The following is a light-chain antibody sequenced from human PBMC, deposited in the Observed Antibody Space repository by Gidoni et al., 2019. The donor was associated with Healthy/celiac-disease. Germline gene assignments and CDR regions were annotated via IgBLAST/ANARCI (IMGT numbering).Light chain of an antibody. CDR3: QQYGSSLLWT. V-gene: IGKV3-20*01. CDR2: GAS. J-gene: IGKJ1*01. CDR1: QSVSSSY. Sequence: EIVLPQSPGTLSLSPGERATLSCRASQSVSSSYLAWYQQKPGQAPRLLIYGASSRATGIPDRFSGSVSGTDFTLTISRLEPEDFAVYYCQQYGSSLLWTFGQXTKVEIK.